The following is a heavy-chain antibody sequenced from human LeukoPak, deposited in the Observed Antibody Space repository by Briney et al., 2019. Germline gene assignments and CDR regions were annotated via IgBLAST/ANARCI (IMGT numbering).Heavy chain of an antibody. CDR2: IYPGDSDT. CDR1: GYSFTGYW. V-gene: IGHV5-51*01. J-gene: IGHJ5*02. CDR3: ARLGLYYGSGSLPFDP. D-gene: IGHD3-10*01. Sequence: GESLKISCKGSGYSFTGYWIGWVRQMPGKGLEWMGIIYPGDSDTRYSPSFQGQVTISADKSISTAYLQWSSLKASDTAMYYCARLGLYYGSGSLPFDPWGQGTLVTASS.